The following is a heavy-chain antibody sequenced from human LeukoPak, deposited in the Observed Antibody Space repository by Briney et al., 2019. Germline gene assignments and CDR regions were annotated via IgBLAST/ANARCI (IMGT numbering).Heavy chain of an antibody. CDR3: ARHFYLSDTGWFYFDH. D-gene: IGHD6-19*01. CDR2: VHFSGTTNYT. V-gene: IGHV4-59*08. J-gene: IGHJ4*02. Sequence: SETLSLTCTVSGGSITNYYWSWVRQPPGKGLEWIAYVHFSGTTNYTNYNPSLKSRLTISLDTSRNQVSLNLTSVTAADTAVYYCARHFYLSDTGWFYFDHWGQGALVTVSP. CDR1: GGSITNYY.